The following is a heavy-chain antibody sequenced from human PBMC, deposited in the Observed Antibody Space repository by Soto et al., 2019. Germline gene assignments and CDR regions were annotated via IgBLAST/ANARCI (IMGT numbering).Heavy chain of an antibody. V-gene: IGHV3-30-3*01. D-gene: IGHD2-2*01. J-gene: IGHJ6*02. CDR3: ARGPRRDIVLVPPRYYGTDV. Sequence: QVQLVESGGGVVQPGRSLRLSCAASGFTFSNYAIHWVRQAPGKGLEWVAVISYDGSNKYYADSVKGRFTISRDNSKNTXYXXMNSLRGEDTSVYYCARGPRRDIVLVPPRYYGTDVWGQGTTVTVSS. CDR2: ISYDGSNK. CDR1: GFTFSNYA.